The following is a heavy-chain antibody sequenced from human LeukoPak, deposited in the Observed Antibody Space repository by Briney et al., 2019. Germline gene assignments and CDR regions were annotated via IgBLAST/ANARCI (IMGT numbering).Heavy chain of an antibody. CDR3: ARRIAAAGTRFGNAFDI. CDR2: ISSNGGST. Sequence: GGSLRLSCAASGFTFSSYAMHWVRQAPGKGLEYVSAISSNGGSTYYVNSVKGRFTISRDNSKNTLYLQMGSLRAEDMAVYYCARRIAAAGTRFGNAFDIWGQGTMVTVSS. D-gene: IGHD6-13*01. V-gene: IGHV3-64*01. CDR1: GFTFSSYA. J-gene: IGHJ3*02.